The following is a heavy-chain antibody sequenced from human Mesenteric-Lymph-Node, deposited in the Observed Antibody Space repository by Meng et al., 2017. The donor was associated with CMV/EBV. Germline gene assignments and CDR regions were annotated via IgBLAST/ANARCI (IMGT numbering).Heavy chain of an antibody. J-gene: IGHJ4*02. D-gene: IGHD1-26*01. Sequence: LSCEASGFIFSSYWMHWVRQAPGRGLVWVSRISSDGSDTNYAASVKGRFTISRDNTKNTLYLQMNSLRDEDTAMYYCTNTIVGATGYWGQGTMVTVSS. CDR3: TNTIVGATGY. V-gene: IGHV3-74*01. CDR2: ISSDGSDT. CDR1: GFIFSSYW.